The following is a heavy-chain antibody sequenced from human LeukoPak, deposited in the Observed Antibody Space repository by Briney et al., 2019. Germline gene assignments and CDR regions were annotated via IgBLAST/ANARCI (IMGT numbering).Heavy chain of an antibody. CDR1: GGTFSSYA. V-gene: IGHV1-69*05. CDR2: IIPIFGTA. D-gene: IGHD3-22*01. J-gene: IGHJ3*02. Sequence: SVKVSCKASGGTFSSYAISWVRQAPGQGLEWMGRIIPIFGTANYAQKFQGRVTITTDESTSTAYMELSSLRSEDTAVYYCAILIGAGAFDSWGQGTMVTVSS. CDR3: AILIGAGAFDS.